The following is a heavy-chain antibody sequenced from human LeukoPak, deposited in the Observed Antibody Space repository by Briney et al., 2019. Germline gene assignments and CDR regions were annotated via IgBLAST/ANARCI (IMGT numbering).Heavy chain of an antibody. Sequence: GGSLRLSCAASGFTFSSYWMSWVRQAPGKGLEWVANIKKDGSEKYYVDSVKGRFTISRDNAKTSLYLQMNSLRAEDTAVYYCARVPRITMVRGDSNWFDPWGQGTLVTVSS. CDR3: ARVPRITMVRGDSNWFDP. J-gene: IGHJ5*02. CDR1: GFTFSSYW. V-gene: IGHV3-7*01. D-gene: IGHD3-10*01. CDR2: IKKDGSEK.